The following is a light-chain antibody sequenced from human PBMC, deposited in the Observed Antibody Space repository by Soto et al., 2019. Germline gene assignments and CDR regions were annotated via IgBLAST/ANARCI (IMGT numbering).Light chain of an antibody. CDR2: LGS. V-gene: IGKV2-28*01. CDR1: QSLLHSNGYNY. J-gene: IGKJ4*01. CDR3: MQALQTPLT. Sequence: DIVMTQSPLSLPVTPGDPASISCRSSQSLLHSNGYNYLDWYLQKPGQSPQLLIYLGSNRASGVPDRFSGSGSGTDFTLKISRVEAEDVGVYYCMQALQTPLTFGGGTKVAIK.